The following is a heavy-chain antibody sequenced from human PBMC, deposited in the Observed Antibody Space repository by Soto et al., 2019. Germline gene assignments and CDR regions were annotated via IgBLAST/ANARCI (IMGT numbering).Heavy chain of an antibody. J-gene: IGHJ4*02. D-gene: IGHD4-17*01. Sequence: PGGSLRLSCAASGFTFSSYAMSWVRQAPGKGLEWVSIISSSGGRTNFADSVKGRFTISRDNSKNTMFLQMNSLRAEDTAVYYCAKFYGDYSYFFDYWGLGTLVTV. V-gene: IGHV3-23*01. CDR3: AKFYGDYSYFFDY. CDR2: ISSSGGRT. CDR1: GFTFSSYA.